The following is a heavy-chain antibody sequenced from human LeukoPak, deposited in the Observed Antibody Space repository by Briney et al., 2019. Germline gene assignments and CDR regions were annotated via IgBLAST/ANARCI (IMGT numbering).Heavy chain of an antibody. CDR3: ARSPNYYDSTGYGDYRYYGLDV. D-gene: IGHD3-22*01. V-gene: IGHV1-2*02. CDR1: GGAFSSYA. CDR2: INPNSGDT. Sequence: GASVKVSCKASGGAFSSYAISWVRQAPGQGLEWMGWINPNSGDTKYAQRFQGRVTMTRDTSISTAYMELSRLRSDDTAVFYCARSPNYYDSTGYGDYRYYGLDVWGQGTTVTVSS. J-gene: IGHJ6*02.